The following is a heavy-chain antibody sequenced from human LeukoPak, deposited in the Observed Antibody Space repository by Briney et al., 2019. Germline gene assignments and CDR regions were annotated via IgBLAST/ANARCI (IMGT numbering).Heavy chain of an antibody. CDR3: AKGLDSSGPDLFDY. D-gene: IGHD5-18*01. J-gene: IGHJ4*02. V-gene: IGHV3-7*01. CDR1: GFTFSSYW. Sequence: GGSLRLSCAASGFTFSSYWMTWVRQAPGKGLEWVANIKEDGSEKYFVDSVKGRFTISRDNAKNSLYLQMTSLRAEDTAVYYCAKGLDSSGPDLFDYWGLGTLVTVSS. CDR2: IKEDGSEK.